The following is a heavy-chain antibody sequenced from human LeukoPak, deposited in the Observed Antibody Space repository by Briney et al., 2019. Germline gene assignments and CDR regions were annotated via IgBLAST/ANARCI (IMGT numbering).Heavy chain of an antibody. D-gene: IGHD6-6*01. CDR1: GGSIXXYY. V-gene: IGHV4-59*08. CDR2: IYYSGST. J-gene: IGHJ4*02. CDR3: ARHSSSSYFDY. Sequence: SGGSIXXYYWSWIRXPPGKGLEWIGYIYYSGSTNYNPSLKSRVTISVDTSKNQFSLKLSSVTAADTAVYYCARHSSSSYFDYWGQGTLVTVSS.